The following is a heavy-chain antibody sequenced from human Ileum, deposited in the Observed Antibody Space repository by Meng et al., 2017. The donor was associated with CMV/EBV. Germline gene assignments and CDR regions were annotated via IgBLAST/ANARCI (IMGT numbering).Heavy chain of an antibody. V-gene: IGHV3-21*01. CDR3: ATDYRRGAGPN. J-gene: IGHJ4*02. CDR1: GLDFNTYT. Sequence: GGSLRLSCAASGLDFNTYTMNWVRQAPGKGLEWVSSITSGSRNIFYSDSVRGRFTLSRDNAKKSLYLQINSLKAADTAVYYCATDYRRGAGPNWGQGTLVTVSS. D-gene: IGHD1-26*01. CDR2: ITSGSRNI.